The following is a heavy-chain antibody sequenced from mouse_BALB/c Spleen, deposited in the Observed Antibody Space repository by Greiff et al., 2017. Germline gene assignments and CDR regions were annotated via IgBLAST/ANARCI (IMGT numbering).Heavy chain of an antibody. Sequence: EVQLQQTGPELVKPGASVKISCKASGYSFTDYIMLWVKQSHGKSLEWIGNINPYYGSTSYNLKFKGKATLTVDKSSSTAYMQLNSLTSEDSAVYYCARGANAAGLDYWGQGTTRTVSS. J-gene: IGHJ2*01. CDR2: INPYYGST. CDR1: GYSFTDYI. V-gene: IGHV1-39*01. CDR3: ARGANAAGLDY.